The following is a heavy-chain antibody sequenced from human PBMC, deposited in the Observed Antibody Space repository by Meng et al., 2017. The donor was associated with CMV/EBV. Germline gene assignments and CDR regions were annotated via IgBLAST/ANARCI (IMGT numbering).Heavy chain of an antibody. Sequence: SETLSLTCAVYGGSFSGYYWSWIRQPLGKGLEWIGEINHSGSTNYNPSLKSRVTISVDTSKNQFSLKLSSVTAADTAVYYCARGFRDTIFGVVIMYGMDVWGQGTTVTVSS. CDR3: ARGFRDTIFGVVIMYGMDV. D-gene: IGHD3-3*01. J-gene: IGHJ6*02. CDR2: INHSGST. CDR1: GGSFSGYY. V-gene: IGHV4-34*01.